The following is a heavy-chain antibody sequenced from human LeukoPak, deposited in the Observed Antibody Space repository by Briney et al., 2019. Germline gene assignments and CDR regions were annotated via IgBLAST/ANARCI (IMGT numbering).Heavy chain of an antibody. CDR1: GVSISSSSYY. D-gene: IGHD3-10*01. J-gene: IGHJ4*02. V-gene: IGHV4-39*07. Sequence: SVTLSLTCTVSGVSISSSSYYWGWIRQPPGKGLEWIGSIYYSGSTYYNPSPKSRVTISVDTSKNQFSLKLSSVTAADTAVYYCARVPYYYGSGSLSYWGQGTLVTVSS. CDR3: ARVPYYYGSGSLSY. CDR2: IYYSGST.